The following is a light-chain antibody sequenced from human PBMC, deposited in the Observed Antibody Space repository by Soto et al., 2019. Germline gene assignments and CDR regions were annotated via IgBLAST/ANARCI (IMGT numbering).Light chain of an antibody. CDR2: SDD. J-gene: IGLJ3*02. CDR1: TSNVGSNV. CDR3: ASWDDILYGQV. V-gene: IGLV1-44*01. Sequence: QSVLTQPPSASGPPGQRVTLSCSGSTSNVGSNVVNWYQHFPGSAPKLLIYSDDLRPSWVPDRFSASKSGTSASLAISGLQFEDEADYYCASWDDILYGQVFGGGTKVTVL.